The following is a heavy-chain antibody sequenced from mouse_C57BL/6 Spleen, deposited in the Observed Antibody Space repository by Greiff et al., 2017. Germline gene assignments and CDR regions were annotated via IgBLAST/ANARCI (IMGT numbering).Heavy chain of an antibody. V-gene: IGHV1-53*01. CDR2: IHPSNGGT. D-gene: IGHD2-1*01. CDR3: ARKEIYYGNYVGYFDV. J-gene: IGHJ1*03. CDR1: GYTFTSYW. Sequence: VQLQQSGTELVKPGASVKLSCKASGYTFTSYWMHWVKQRPGQGLEWIGNIHPSNGGTNYHEKFKSKATLTGDKSSSTAYMQLSSLTSEDSAVDYCARKEIYYGNYVGYFDVWGTGTTVTVSS.